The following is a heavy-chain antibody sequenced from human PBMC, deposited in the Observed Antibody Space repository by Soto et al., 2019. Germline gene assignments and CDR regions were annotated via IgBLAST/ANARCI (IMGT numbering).Heavy chain of an antibody. J-gene: IGHJ5*02. CDR2: IYYSGST. D-gene: IGHD6-6*01. V-gene: IGHV4-31*03. CDR1: GGSISSGGYY. CDR3: ARRRAHSSSSVFDP. Sequence: SETLSLTCTVSGGSISSGGYYWSWIRQHPGKGLEWIGYIYYSGSTYYNPSLKSRVTISVDTSKNQFSLKLSSVTAADTAVYYCARRRAHSSSSVFDPWGQGTLVNVSS.